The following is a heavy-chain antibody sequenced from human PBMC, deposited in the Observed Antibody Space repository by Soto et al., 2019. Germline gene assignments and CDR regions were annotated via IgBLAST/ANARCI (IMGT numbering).Heavy chain of an antibody. V-gene: IGHV4-39*01. J-gene: IGHJ3*02. CDR2: VYQTGNT. CDR1: HGSVSVERFY. D-gene: IGHD2-15*01. CDR3: ARHIYCGPGSLSCCSFDI. Sequence: QHHLQESGPGLVKPSETLSRTCIVSHGSVSVERFYLGWVGQSPGKRLEWIASVYQTGNTYYSPSHKSRIAITADNTKSQCSLKLYSVTAADTARYYCARHIYCGPGSLSCCSFDIWGRGTMVTVSS.